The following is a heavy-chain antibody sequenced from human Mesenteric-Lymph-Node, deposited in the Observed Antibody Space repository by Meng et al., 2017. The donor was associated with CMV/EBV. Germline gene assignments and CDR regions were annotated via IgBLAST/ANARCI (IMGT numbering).Heavy chain of an antibody. CDR2: INSDGSST. CDR3: ASGYDSNILDY. J-gene: IGHJ4*02. D-gene: IGHD2/OR15-2a*01. CDR1: GFTFSSYW. Sequence: GGSLRLSCAASGFTFSSYWMHWVRQAPGKGLVWVSRINSDGSSTRYGDSVQGRFTISRDNAKNMLYLQMNSLRAEDTAVYYCASGYDSNILDYWGQGTLVTVSS. V-gene: IGHV3-74*01.